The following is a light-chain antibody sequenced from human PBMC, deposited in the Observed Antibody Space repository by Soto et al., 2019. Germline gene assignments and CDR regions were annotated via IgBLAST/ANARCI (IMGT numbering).Light chain of an antibody. CDR2: DVS. Sequence: QSVLTQPASVSGSPGQSITISCAGTSSDVGDYNFVAWYQQHPGEVPKLIIYDVSARPSGVSDRFSGSKSGNTASLTISGLQAEDERDYYCSSYTSSNTLEFGGGTKLTVL. V-gene: IGLV2-14*03. CDR1: SSDVGDYNF. CDR3: SSYTSSNTLE. J-gene: IGLJ2*01.